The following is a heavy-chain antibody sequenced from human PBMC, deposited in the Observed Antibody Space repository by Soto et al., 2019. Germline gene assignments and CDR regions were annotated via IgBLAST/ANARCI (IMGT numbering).Heavy chain of an antibody. J-gene: IGHJ3*02. CDR1: GFTFSSYG. CDR3: ARDLMTRLLVIDAFDI. D-gene: IGHD3-9*01. V-gene: IGHV3-33*01. CDR2: IWYDGSNK. Sequence: PGGSLRLSCAASGFTFSSYGMHWVRQAPGKGLEWVAVIWYDGSNKYYADSVKGRFTISRDNSKNTLYLQMNSLRAEDTAVYYCARDLMTRLLVIDAFDIWGQGTMVTVSS.